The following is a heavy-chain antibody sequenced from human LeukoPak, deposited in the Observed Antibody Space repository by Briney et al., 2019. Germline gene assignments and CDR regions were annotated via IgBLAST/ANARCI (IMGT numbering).Heavy chain of an antibody. Sequence: GGSLRLSCAASGFTFSAYWMHWVRQAPGKGLVWVSGIDSGGISSNYADSVKGRFTISRDNAKNTLYLQMNSLRAEDTAVYYCARDRNYSPDYWGQGTLVTVSS. D-gene: IGHD2-21*01. CDR2: IDSGGISS. CDR3: ARDRNYSPDY. V-gene: IGHV3-74*01. CDR1: GFTFSAYW. J-gene: IGHJ4*02.